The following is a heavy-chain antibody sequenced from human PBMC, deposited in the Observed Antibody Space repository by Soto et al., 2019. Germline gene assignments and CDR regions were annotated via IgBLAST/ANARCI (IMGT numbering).Heavy chain of an antibody. CDR2: ISAYNGNT. CDR1: GYTFTSYG. J-gene: IGHJ4*02. CDR3: ASSIQYSSSWPTAPGSSSSNFDY. Sequence: QVQLVQSGAEVKKPGASVKVSCKASGYTFTSYGISWVRQAPGQGLEWMGWISAYNGNTNYAQKRQGRVTMTTDTSTSTAYMELRSLRSDDTAVYYCASSIQYSSSWPTAPGSSSSNFDYWGQGTLVTVSS. V-gene: IGHV1-18*01. D-gene: IGHD6-13*01.